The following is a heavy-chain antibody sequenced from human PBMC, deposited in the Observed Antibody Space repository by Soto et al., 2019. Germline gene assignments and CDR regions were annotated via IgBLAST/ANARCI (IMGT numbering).Heavy chain of an antibody. D-gene: IGHD3-10*01. Sequence: EVQLVESGGGLVQPGGSLRLSCAASGFTFTRYSMSWVRQAPGKGLEWIAYITTSSGTKYYADSVEGRFTISRDNTQGSVFLQTNSLGFEDTGVYYLAGDRTGGALDSWGPGTLVTVSS. CDR1: GFTFTRYS. CDR2: ITTSSGTK. J-gene: IGHJ4*02. V-gene: IGHV3-48*01. CDR3: AGDRTGGALDS.